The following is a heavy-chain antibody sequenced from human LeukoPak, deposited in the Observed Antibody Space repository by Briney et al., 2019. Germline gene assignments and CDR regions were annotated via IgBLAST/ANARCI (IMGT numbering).Heavy chain of an antibody. CDR1: GYSISSGYY. CDR2: FYHSGST. D-gene: IGHD3-9*01. CDR3: ARAVGVLRYFDWLQTPHYYYYMDV. V-gene: IGHV4-38-2*02. Sequence: TSETLSLTCTVSGYSISSGYYWGWILQPPGKGLEWIGSFYHSGSTYYNPSPKSRVTLSVDTSKNQFSLKLSSVTAADTAVYYCARAVGVLRYFDWLQTPHYYYYMDVWGKGTTVTVSS. J-gene: IGHJ6*03.